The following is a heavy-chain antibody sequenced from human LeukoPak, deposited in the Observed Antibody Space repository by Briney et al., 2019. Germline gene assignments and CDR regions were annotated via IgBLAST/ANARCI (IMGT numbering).Heavy chain of an antibody. CDR1: GFTFTTSG. CDR3: ARCSADIFELHFQS. V-gene: IGHV3-30*03. D-gene: IGHD3-3*02. CDR2: ISSDGNSK. Sequence: GGSLRLSRAASGFTFTTSGMHWVRQAPGKGLEWMALISSDGNSKDYADSVKGRFTISRDTSRNMVFLQMTSLRAEDTAVYYCARCSADIFELHFQSWGQGTLVTVSS. J-gene: IGHJ5*02.